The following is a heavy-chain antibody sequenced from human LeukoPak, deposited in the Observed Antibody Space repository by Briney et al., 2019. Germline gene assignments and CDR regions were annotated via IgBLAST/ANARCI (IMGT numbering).Heavy chain of an antibody. D-gene: IGHD3-10*01. V-gene: IGHV3-30*18. CDR1: GFTFSSYG. CDR2: ISYDGSNK. J-gene: IGHJ6*01. Sequence: GGSLRLSCAASGFTFSSYGMHWVRQAPGKGLEWVSVISYDGSNKYYADSVKGRFTISRDNSKNTLYLQMNSLRAEDTAVYYCAKDVDSPYYYGSGSLYYYYGMDVWGQGTTVTVSS. CDR3: AKDVDSPYYYGSGSLYYYYGMDV.